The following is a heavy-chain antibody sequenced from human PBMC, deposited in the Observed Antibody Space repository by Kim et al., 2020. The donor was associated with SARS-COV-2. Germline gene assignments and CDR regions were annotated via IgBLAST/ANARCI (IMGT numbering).Heavy chain of an antibody. V-gene: IGHV4-34*01. CDR2: INHSGST. CDR3: ATSRSGSSHYGMDV. Sequence: SETLSLTCAVYGGSFSGYYWSWIRQPPGKGLEWIGEINHSGSTNYSPSLKSRVTISLDTSKNQFSLKLSSVTAADTAVYYCATSRSGSSHYGMDVWVQGTTVTVSS. J-gene: IGHJ6*02. D-gene: IGHD3-10*01. CDR1: GGSFSGYY.